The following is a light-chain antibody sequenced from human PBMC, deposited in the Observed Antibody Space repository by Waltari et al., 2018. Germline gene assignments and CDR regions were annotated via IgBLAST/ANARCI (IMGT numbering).Light chain of an antibody. CDR2: DVS. J-gene: IGLJ3*02. Sequence: QSALTPPASVSGSPGQSTPIPCYGPSSDVGFYNYVSWYQQHPGKAPKLMIYDVSQRPSGVSDRFSGSKSGNTASLTISGLQAEDEADYYCNSYTGSSSWVFGGGTKVTVL. CDR1: SSDVGFYNY. CDR3: NSYTGSSSWV. V-gene: IGLV2-14*01.